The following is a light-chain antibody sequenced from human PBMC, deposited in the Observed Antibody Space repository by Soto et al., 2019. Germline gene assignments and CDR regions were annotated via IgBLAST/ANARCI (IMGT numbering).Light chain of an antibody. CDR1: QSVSSN. Sequence: EILMTQSPATLSVSPGERPTLSCRASQSVSSNLAWYQQKPGQAPRLLIYDASTWATGIPARFSGGGSGTEFTLTISSLQSEDFAVYYCQQYSNWPGAFGGGTKVEIK. CDR2: DAS. V-gene: IGKV3-15*01. J-gene: IGKJ4*01. CDR3: QQYSNWPGA.